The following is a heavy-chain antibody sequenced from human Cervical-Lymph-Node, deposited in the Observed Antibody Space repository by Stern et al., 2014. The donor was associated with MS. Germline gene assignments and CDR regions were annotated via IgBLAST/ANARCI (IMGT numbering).Heavy chain of an antibody. V-gene: IGHV4-59*01. CDR3: ARSRDAYSPLAY. J-gene: IGHJ4*02. CDR2: IYYSGST. D-gene: IGHD5-24*01. CDR1: GGSISGYD. Sequence: QVQLVESGPGLVKPSETLSLTCTVSGGSISGYDCSRIRQPPGKGLAWIGHIYYSGSTNYMPSLKSRVTISIDTPKNQFSLKLSSVTAADTAVYYCARSRDAYSPLAYWGQGALVTVSS.